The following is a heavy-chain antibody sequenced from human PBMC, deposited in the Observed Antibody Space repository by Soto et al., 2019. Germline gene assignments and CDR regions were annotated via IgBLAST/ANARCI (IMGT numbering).Heavy chain of an antibody. D-gene: IGHD3-22*01. V-gene: IGHV4-61*01. CDR1: GGSVSSGNYY. CDR3: ARSMFYSDGSNYSPFDY. CDR2: FYYTGSI. Sequence: SETLSLTCTFSGGSVSSGNYYLSWIRQPPGEGLEWIGYFYYTGSINYNPSLKSRVTISIDASKNQFSLRLSSVTAADTAVYYCARSMFYSDGSNYSPFDYWGQGALVTVSS. J-gene: IGHJ4*02.